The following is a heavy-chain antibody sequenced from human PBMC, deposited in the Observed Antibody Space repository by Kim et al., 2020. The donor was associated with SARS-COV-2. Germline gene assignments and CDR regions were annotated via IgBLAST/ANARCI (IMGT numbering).Heavy chain of an antibody. J-gene: IGHJ4*02. D-gene: IGHD3-22*01. Sequence: VKRRFTICRDNAKNTLYLQMNSLRAEDTAVYYCATARGYYDSSGYYVCYYWGQGILVTVSS. V-gene: IGHV3-74*01. CDR3: ATARGYYDSSGYYVCYY.